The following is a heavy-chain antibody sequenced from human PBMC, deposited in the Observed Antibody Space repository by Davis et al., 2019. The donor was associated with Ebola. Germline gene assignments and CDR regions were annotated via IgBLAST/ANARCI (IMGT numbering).Heavy chain of an antibody. Sequence: PGGSLRLSCAASGFTFSSYEMNWVRQAPGKGLEWVSYISSSGSTIYYADSVKGRFTISRDNAKNSLYLQMNSLRAEDTAVYYCARDGITIFGVVIRYYYYGMDVWGQGTTVTVSS. D-gene: IGHD3-3*01. V-gene: IGHV3-48*03. CDR1: GFTFSSYE. CDR2: ISSSGSTI. J-gene: IGHJ6*02. CDR3: ARDGITIFGVVIRYYYYGMDV.